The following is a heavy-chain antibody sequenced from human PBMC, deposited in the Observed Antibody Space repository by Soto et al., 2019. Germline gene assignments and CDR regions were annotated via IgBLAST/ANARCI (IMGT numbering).Heavy chain of an antibody. CDR2: IFYGRSS. V-gene: IGHV4-39*01. CDR1: GGSISSSTYY. CDR3: ARHLVVAGTTYNWFDL. Sequence: PSETLSLTCTVSGGSISSSTYYWGWIRQLPGKGLEWIGSIFYGRSSYYNPAPRSRVAIYIDPSKNQFSLKLSSVTAADTGVYYCARHLVVAGTTYNWFDLWGQGTLVTVS. J-gene: IGHJ5*02. D-gene: IGHD2-15*01.